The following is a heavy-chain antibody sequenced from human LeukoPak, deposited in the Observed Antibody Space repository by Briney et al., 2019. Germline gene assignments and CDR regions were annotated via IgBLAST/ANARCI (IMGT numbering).Heavy chain of an antibody. CDR1: GGSISSGGYY. CDR2: IYYSGST. J-gene: IGHJ4*02. Sequence: KSSQTLSLTCTVSGGSISSGGYYWSWIRQHPGKGLEWIGYIYYSGSTYYNPSLKSRVTISVDTSKNQFSLKLSSVTAADTAVYYCARVRLDIVVVVAATYFDYWGQGTLVTVSS. CDR3: ARVRLDIVVVVAATYFDY. D-gene: IGHD2-15*01. V-gene: IGHV4-31*03.